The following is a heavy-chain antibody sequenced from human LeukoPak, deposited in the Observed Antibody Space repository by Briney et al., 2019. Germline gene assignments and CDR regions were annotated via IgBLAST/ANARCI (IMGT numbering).Heavy chain of an antibody. J-gene: IGHJ5*02. CDR1: GFTFSTYW. CDR2: INTDGSST. V-gene: IGHV3-74*01. CDR3: ASGYNWFDP. Sequence: GGSLRLSCGASGFTFSTYWMHWVRQAPGKGLVWVSRINTDGSSTSYADSVKGRFTISRDNAKNTLYLQMNSLRAEDTAVYYCASGYNWFDPWGQGTLVTVSS. D-gene: IGHD6-25*01.